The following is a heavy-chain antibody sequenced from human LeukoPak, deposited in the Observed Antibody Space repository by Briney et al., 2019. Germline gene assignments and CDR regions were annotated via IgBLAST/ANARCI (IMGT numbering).Heavy chain of an antibody. V-gene: IGHV4-4*02. Sequence: SETLSLTCTVSGGSISSSNWWSWVRPPPGKGLEWIGEIYHSGSTNYNPSLKSRVTISVDKSKNQFPLKLSSVTAADTAVYYCARDSSSNWFDPWGQGTLVTVSS. CDR2: IYHSGST. CDR3: ARDSSSNWFDP. D-gene: IGHD6-6*01. J-gene: IGHJ5*02. CDR1: GGSISSSNW.